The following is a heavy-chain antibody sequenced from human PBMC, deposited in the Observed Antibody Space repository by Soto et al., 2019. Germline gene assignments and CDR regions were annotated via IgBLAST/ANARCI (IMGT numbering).Heavy chain of an antibody. D-gene: IGHD2-2*01. CDR2: IGTAGDT. J-gene: IGHJ4*02. V-gene: IGHV3-13*01. CDR3: ARAESSTCCYGSGGSCALDY. Sequence: EVQLVESGGGLVQPGGSLRLSCAASGFTFSSYDMHWVRQATGKGLEWVSAIGTAGDTYYPGSVKGRFTISRENAKNSLYLQMTSLRAGDTAVYYCARAESSTCCYGSGGSCALDYWGQGTLVTVSS. CDR1: GFTFSSYD.